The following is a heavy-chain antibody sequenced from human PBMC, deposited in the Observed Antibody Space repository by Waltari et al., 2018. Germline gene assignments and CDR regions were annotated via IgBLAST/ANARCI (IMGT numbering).Heavy chain of an antibody. CDR3: VRETSIRASGKWLDY. CDR2: ISRHSEHI. D-gene: IGHD2-15*01. V-gene: IGHV3-9*01. CDR1: GFTFDDFA. Sequence: EVQLVESGGGLVEPGRSLRLSCAASGFTFDDFAIHWVRQAPGKGLEWVLGISRHSEHIGYADSVKGRFTISRDNAKNSLYLQMNSLMTADTALYYCVRETSIRASGKWLDYWGRGTLVTVSS. J-gene: IGHJ4*02.